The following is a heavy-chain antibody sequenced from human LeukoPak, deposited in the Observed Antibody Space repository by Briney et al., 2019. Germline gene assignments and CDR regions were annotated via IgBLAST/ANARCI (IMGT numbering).Heavy chain of an antibody. V-gene: IGHV1-3*03. Sequence: GASVKVSCKASAYTFTGYYMHWVRQAPGQRLEWMGWINAGNGNTKYSQEFQGRVTITRDTSASAVYMELSSLRSDDMAVYYCARVVRYSSGPLTDLLPYYFDYWGQGTLVTVSS. CDR3: ARVVRYSSGPLTDLLPYYFDY. J-gene: IGHJ4*02. CDR2: INAGNGNT. D-gene: IGHD6-19*01. CDR1: AYTFTGYY.